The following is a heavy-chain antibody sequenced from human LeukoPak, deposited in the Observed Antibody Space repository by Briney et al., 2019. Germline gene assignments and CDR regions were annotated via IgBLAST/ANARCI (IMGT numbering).Heavy chain of an antibody. CDR3: AREVVWDYDYVWGSYSSTAFDY. J-gene: IGHJ4*02. V-gene: IGHV3-21*01. D-gene: IGHD3-16*02. Sequence: PGGSLRLSCAASGFTFSSYSMNWVRQAPGKGLEWVSSISSSSGYIYYADSVKGRFTISRDNAKNSLYLQMNSLRAEDTAVYYCAREVVWDYDYVWGSYSSTAFDYWGQGTLVTVSS. CDR2: ISSSSGYI. CDR1: GFTFSSYS.